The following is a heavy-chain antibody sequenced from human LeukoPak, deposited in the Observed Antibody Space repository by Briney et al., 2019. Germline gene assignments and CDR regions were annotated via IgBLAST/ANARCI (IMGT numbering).Heavy chain of an antibody. D-gene: IGHD1-26*01. Sequence: AGSLRLSCAASGFTFSSNWMHWVRQAPGKGLVWVSRINEDGSIIRYADSVKGRFTISRDNTKNTLHLQMNSLRVEDTAVYYCARDSRGSLDAFDIWGQGTMVTVSS. CDR2: INEDGSII. CDR1: GFTFSSNW. J-gene: IGHJ3*02. V-gene: IGHV3-74*01. CDR3: ARDSRGSLDAFDI.